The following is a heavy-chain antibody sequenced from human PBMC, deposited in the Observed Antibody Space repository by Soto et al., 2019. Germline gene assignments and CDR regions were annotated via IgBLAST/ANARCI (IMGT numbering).Heavy chain of an antibody. CDR1: GGTFSSYA. CDR2: IIPIFGTA. Sequence: SVKVSCKASGGTFSSYAISWVRQAPGQGLEWMGGIIPIFGTANYAQKFQGRVTITADESTSTAYMELSSLRSEDTAVYYCARSTVVVTAIDSWGQGTLVTVSS. CDR3: ARSTVVVTAIDS. V-gene: IGHV1-69*13. D-gene: IGHD2-21*02. J-gene: IGHJ4*02.